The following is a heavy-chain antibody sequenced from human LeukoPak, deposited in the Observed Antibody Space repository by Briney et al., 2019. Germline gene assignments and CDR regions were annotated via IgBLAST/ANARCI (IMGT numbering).Heavy chain of an antibody. CDR3: ARDKDPEGYSGSYLFDY. D-gene: IGHD1-26*01. CDR2: ISYDGSNK. CDR1: GFTFSSYA. J-gene: IGHJ4*02. Sequence: PGGSLRLSCAASGFTFSSYAMHWVRQAPGKGLEWVAVISYDGSNKYYADSVKGRFTISRDNSKNTLYLQMNSLRAEDTAVYYCARDKDPEGYSGSYLFDYWGQGTLVTVSS. V-gene: IGHV3-30-3*01.